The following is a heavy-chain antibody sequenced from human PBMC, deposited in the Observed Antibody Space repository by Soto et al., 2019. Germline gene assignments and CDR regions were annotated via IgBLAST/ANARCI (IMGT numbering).Heavy chain of an antibody. Sequence: QPGGSLRLSCAASGFTFSSYDMHWVRQAPGKGLEWVAVIWYDGSNKYYADSVKGRFTISRDNSKNTLYLQMNSLRAEDTAVYYCARDLGYCSGGSCYYYGMDVWGQGTTVTVSS. CDR1: GFTFSSYD. J-gene: IGHJ6*02. V-gene: IGHV3-33*01. CDR3: ARDLGYCSGGSCYYYGMDV. D-gene: IGHD2-15*01. CDR2: IWYDGSNK.